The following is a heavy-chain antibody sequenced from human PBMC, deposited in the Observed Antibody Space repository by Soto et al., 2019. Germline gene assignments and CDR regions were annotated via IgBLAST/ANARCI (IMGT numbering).Heavy chain of an antibody. Sequence: EVQLLESGGGLVQPGGSLRLSCAASGFTFSSYAMSWVRQAPGKGLEWVSAISGSGGSTYYADSVKGRFTISRDNSKNTLYLQMNSLRAEHTAVYYCAKDIGYCSGGSCYFFDYYGMDVWGQGTTVTVSS. CDR2: ISGSGGST. D-gene: IGHD2-15*01. V-gene: IGHV3-23*01. CDR1: GFTFSSYA. CDR3: AKDIGYCSGGSCYFFDYYGMDV. J-gene: IGHJ6*02.